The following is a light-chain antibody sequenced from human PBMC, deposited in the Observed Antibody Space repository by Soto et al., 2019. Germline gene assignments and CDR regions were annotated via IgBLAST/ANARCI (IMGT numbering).Light chain of an antibody. CDR2: GAS. J-gene: IGKJ4*01. V-gene: IGKV3-15*01. CDR3: QQYKSWPPLT. CDR1: QSISDN. Sequence: DIVMTQSPAILSVSLGERATLSCLASQSISDNLAWYQQRSGQAPRLLIYGASTRATGVPARFSGSGSGTEFNLTISSLQSDAFEIYYCQQYKSWPPLTFRCGTKVE.